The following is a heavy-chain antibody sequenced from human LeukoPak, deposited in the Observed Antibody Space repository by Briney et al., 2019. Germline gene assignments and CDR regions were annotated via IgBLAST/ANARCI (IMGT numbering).Heavy chain of an antibody. Sequence: PGGSLRLSCAASGFTFSSYEMNWVRQAPGKGLEWVSYISSSGSTIYYADSVKGRFTISRDNAKNSLYLQMNSLRAEDTAVYYCANARGSYGTIDYWGQGTLVTVSS. J-gene: IGHJ4*02. D-gene: IGHD5-18*01. CDR1: GFTFSSYE. CDR3: ANARGSYGTIDY. V-gene: IGHV3-48*03. CDR2: ISSSGSTI.